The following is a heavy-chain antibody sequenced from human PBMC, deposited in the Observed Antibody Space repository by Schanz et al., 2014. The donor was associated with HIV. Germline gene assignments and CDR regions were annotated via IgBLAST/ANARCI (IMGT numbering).Heavy chain of an antibody. CDR1: GFTFSKYS. Sequence: EMKLVESGGGLAQPGGSLTLSCVASGFTFSKYSMNWVRQAPGKGLEWVSYISSGSTTIHYADSVMGRFTISRDNAKNSMYLVMNSLRDEDTDVYYCARDNEERDIWTGNYYYYGMDVWGQGTTVTVAS. V-gene: IGHV3-48*02. CDR3: ARDNEERDIWTGNYYYYGMDV. D-gene: IGHD3-9*01. CDR2: ISSGSTTI. J-gene: IGHJ6*02.